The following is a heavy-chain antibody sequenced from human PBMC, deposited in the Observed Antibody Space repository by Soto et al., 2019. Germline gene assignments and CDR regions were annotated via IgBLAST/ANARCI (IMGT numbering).Heavy chain of an antibody. CDR2: IYHSGST. J-gene: IGHJ4*02. Sequence: QVQLQESGPGLVKPSGTLSLTCAVSSGSISSSNWWSWVRQPPGKGLEWIGEIYHSGSTNYNPSLKSRVTISVDKSKNQFSLKLSSVTAADTAVYYCARVRAPTRRDTAMANAPTYFFDYWGQGTLVTVSS. V-gene: IGHV4-4*02. CDR3: ARVRAPTRRDTAMANAPTYFFDY. CDR1: SGSISSSNW. D-gene: IGHD5-18*01.